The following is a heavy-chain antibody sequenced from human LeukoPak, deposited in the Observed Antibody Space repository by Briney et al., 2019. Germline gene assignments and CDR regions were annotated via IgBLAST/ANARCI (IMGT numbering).Heavy chain of an antibody. V-gene: IGHV1-2*02. CDR3: AREELLAFDY. D-gene: IGHD1-7*01. CDR1: GYXFSGYY. CDR2: INPNSGGT. Sequence: GASVKVSCKASGYXFSGYYIHWVRQAPGQGLEWMGWINPNSGGTNYAQKFQGRVTMTTDTSISTAYMELSRLRSDDTAVYYCAREELLAFDYWGQGSLVTVSS. J-gene: IGHJ4*02.